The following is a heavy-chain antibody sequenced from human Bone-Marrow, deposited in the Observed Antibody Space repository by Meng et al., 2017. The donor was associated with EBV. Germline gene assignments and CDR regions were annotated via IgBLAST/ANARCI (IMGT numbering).Heavy chain of an antibody. CDR2: LIPMSDAP. Sequence: QVELVQVGAEVKKPGSWVKVSCKTSGGTFRSDAVSWVRQAHGQGLEWMGGLIPMSDAPHYAQKFQDRVRITADESTSTHYMDLSGLRSEDTAVYYCASESGRGFTPDYWGQGTLVTVSS. V-gene: IGHV1-69*01. J-gene: IGHJ4*02. D-gene: IGHD3-10*01. CDR3: ASESGRGFTPDY. CDR1: GGTFRSDA.